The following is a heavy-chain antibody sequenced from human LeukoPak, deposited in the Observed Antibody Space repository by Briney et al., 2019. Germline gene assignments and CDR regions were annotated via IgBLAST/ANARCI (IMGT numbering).Heavy chain of an antibody. CDR2: INPSADTT. CDR1: GYTFTSFY. CDR3: ARDGDSSGWHVVDY. D-gene: IGHD6-19*01. Sequence: ASVKVSCKASGYTFTSFYMHWVRQAPGQGLEWMGKINPSADTTSYAQKFQGRVTMTRDTSTSTSTVYMELSSLRSEDTAVYYCARDGDSSGWHVVDYWGQGTLDTVSS. V-gene: IGHV1-46*01. J-gene: IGHJ4*02.